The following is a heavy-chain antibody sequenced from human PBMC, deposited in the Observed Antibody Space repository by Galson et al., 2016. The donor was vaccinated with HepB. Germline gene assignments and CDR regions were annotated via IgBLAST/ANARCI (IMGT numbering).Heavy chain of an antibody. V-gene: IGHV4-34*01. CDR3: ARVRVFDFWRGFLPDY. D-gene: IGHD3-3*01. J-gene: IGHJ4*02. CDR1: GASFSGYY. CDR2: INHSGGT. Sequence: ETLSLTCAVSGASFSGYYWSWIRRPPGKGLEWIGEINHSGGTKYSPSLKSRVTISLDTSKKQISLKLSSVTAADAAVYYCARVRVFDFWRGFLPDYWGQGILVTVSS.